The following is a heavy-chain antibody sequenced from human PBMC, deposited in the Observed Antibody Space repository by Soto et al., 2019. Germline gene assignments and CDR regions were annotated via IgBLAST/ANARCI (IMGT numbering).Heavy chain of an antibody. Sequence: QVQLVESGGGVVQPGRSLRLSCAASGFTFSSYGMHWVRQAPGKGLEWVAVISYDGSNKYYADSVKGRFTISRDNSKNTLYLQMHSLRAEDTAVYYCAKDLLRPGRAYGMDV. J-gene: IGHJ6*01. CDR3: AKDLLRPGRAYGMDV. CDR2: ISYDGSNK. D-gene: IGHD6-25*01. V-gene: IGHV3-30*18. CDR1: GFTFSSYG.